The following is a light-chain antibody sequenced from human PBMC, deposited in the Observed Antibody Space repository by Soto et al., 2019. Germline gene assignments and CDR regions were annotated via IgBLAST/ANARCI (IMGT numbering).Light chain of an antibody. CDR3: QHYNNWPPYA. Sequence: EVVMTQSPATLSVSPGERAMLSCRVSQSVRSNLAWYQQKPGQPPRLLIYAASTRATGIPARFSGSGSGTEFTLTISSLQSEVFAVYYCQHYNNWPPYAFGQGTRLEI. V-gene: IGKV3-15*01. J-gene: IGKJ2*01. CDR2: AAS. CDR1: QSVRSN.